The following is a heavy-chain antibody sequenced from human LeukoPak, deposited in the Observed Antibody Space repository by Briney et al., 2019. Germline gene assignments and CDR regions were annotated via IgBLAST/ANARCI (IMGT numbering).Heavy chain of an antibody. CDR3: ARDGYYDSSGYYSLNSYFDY. V-gene: IGHV4-34*01. CDR1: GGSFSGYY. Sequence: SETLSLTCAVYGGSFSGYYWSWIRQPPGKGLEWIGEINHSGSTNYNPSLKSRVTISVDTSKNQFSLKLSSVTAADTAVYYCARDGYYDSSGYYSLNSYFDYWGQGTLVTVSS. J-gene: IGHJ4*02. CDR2: INHSGST. D-gene: IGHD3-22*01.